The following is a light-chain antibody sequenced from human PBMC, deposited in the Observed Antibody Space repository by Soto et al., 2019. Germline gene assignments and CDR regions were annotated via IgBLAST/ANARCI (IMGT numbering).Light chain of an antibody. CDR2: DAS. CDR1: QSISSW. Sequence: DLPRTQSPFTLSASVGARVTITCRASQSISSWLAWYQQKPGKAPKLLIYDASSLESGVPSRFSGSGSGTEFTLTISSLQPDDFATYYCQQAFNYPWTFGQGTKVDIK. V-gene: IGKV1-5*01. CDR3: QQAFNYPWT. J-gene: IGKJ1*01.